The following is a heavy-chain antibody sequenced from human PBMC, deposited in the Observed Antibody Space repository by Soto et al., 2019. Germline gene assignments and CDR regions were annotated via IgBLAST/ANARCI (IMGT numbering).Heavy chain of an antibody. V-gene: IGHV2-5*01. CDR3: VHIPMPSDGYYWMGCFDP. CDR1: DFSFITSGVG. D-gene: IGHD1-26*01. J-gene: IGHJ5*02. CDR2: IYWNDDK. Sequence: QITLKESGPTLVKPTQTLTLTCTFSDFSFITSGVGVGWIRKSPGKAPEWLALIYWNDDKRYSPSLKNRLTIIKETPKKQVVLSMTNMDPVDTGTYYCVHIPMPSDGYYWMGCFDPWGQGIPVIVSS.